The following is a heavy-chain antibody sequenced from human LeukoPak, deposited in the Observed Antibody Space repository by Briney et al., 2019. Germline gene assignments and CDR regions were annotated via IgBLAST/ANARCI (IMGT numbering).Heavy chain of an antibody. Sequence: PGGSLRLSCAASGFTFSTYSLNWVRQAPGKGLEWVSSISSSSSFMYYADSVKGRFTISRDNAKNSLYLQMNSLRAEDTAVYYCARGQGYSSGWADAFDIWGQGTMVTVSS. CDR2: ISSSSSFM. J-gene: IGHJ3*02. V-gene: IGHV3-21*01. CDR3: ARGQGYSSGWADAFDI. CDR1: GFTFSTYS. D-gene: IGHD6-19*01.